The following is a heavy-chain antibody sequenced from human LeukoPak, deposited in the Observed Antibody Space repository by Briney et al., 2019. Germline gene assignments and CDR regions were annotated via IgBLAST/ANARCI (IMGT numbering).Heavy chain of an antibody. CDR2: IIPILGIA. CDR1: GGTFSSYA. Sequence: ASVKVSCKASGGTFSSYAISWVRQAPGQGLEWMGRIIPILGIANYAQKFQGRVTITADKSTSTAYMELSSLRSEDTAVYYCAAEDYYDSSGYYYGDYWGQGTLVTVSS. J-gene: IGHJ4*02. D-gene: IGHD3-22*01. CDR3: AAEDYYDSSGYYYGDY. V-gene: IGHV1-69*04.